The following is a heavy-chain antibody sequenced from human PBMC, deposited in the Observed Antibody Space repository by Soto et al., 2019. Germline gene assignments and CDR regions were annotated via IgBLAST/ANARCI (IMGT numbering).Heavy chain of an antibody. CDR2: IYYSGST. Sequence: SETLSLTCTVSGGSISSYYWSWIRQPPGKGLEWIGYIYYSGSTNYNPSLKSRVTISVDTSKNQFSLKLSSVTAADTAVYYCGRDMDWSAPGARGPLVPVPA. D-gene: IGHD2-2*03. V-gene: IGHV4-59*01. CDR1: GGSISSYY. J-gene: IGHJ5*02. CDR3: GRDMDWSAP.